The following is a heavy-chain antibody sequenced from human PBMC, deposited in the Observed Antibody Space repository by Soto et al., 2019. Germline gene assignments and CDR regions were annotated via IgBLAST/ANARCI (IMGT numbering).Heavy chain of an antibody. J-gene: IGHJ6*02. D-gene: IGHD3-10*01. V-gene: IGHV4-31*03. CDR2: IYYSGST. Sequence: RSLTCTVSGGSISSGGYYWSWIRQHPGKGLEWIGYIYYSGSTYYNPSLKSRVTISVDTSKNQFSLKLSSVTAADTAVYYCARETSGSYYYGMDVWGQGTTVTVSS. CDR1: GGSISSGGYY. CDR3: ARETSGSYYYGMDV.